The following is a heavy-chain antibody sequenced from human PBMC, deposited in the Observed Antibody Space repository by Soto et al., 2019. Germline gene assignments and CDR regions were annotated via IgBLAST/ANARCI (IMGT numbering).Heavy chain of an antibody. Sequence: SETLSLTCAVYGGSFSGYYWSWIRQPPGKGLEWIGEINHSGSTNYNPSLKSRVTLSVDTSKNQFSLKLSSVTAADTAVYYCARSGFGDFWSGYYTGPSLDPWGQGTLVTVSS. D-gene: IGHD3-3*01. CDR3: ARSGFGDFWSGYYTGPSLDP. V-gene: IGHV4-34*01. CDR2: INHSGST. CDR1: GGSFSGYY. J-gene: IGHJ5*02.